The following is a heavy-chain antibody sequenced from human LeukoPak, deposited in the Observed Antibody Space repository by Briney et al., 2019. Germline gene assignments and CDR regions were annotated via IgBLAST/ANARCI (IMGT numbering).Heavy chain of an antibody. D-gene: IGHD5-24*01. CDR2: INHSGST. J-gene: IGHJ6*03. Sequence: SETLSLTCAVYGGSFSGYYWSWIRQPPGKGLEWIGEINHSGSTNYNPSLKSRVTISVDTSKNQFSLKLSSVTAADTAVYYCARRGWVRRYYYYMDVWGKGTTVTVSS. CDR3: ARRGWVRRYYYYMDV. CDR1: GGSFSGYY. V-gene: IGHV4-34*01.